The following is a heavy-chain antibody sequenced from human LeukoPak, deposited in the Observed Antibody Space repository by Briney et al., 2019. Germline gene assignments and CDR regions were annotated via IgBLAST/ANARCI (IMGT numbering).Heavy chain of an antibody. CDR1: GFTFSNAW. Sequence: GGSRRLSCACSGFTFSNAWMNWVRQAPGKGLEWVGRIKSKYDGGTTDYAAPVKGRFSISRDDSKDTVYLQVNSLKTEDTAVYYCCTGGYYFDYWGLGTLVTVSS. CDR3: CTGGYYFDY. D-gene: IGHD6-13*01. CDR2: IKSKYDGGTT. V-gene: IGHV3-15*01. J-gene: IGHJ4*02.